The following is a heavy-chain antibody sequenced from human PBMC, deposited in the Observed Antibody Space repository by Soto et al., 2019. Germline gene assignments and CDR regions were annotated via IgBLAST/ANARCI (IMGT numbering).Heavy chain of an antibody. J-gene: IGHJ4*02. D-gene: IGHD3-16*01. CDR2: IYSGGST. Sequence: GSLRLSCAASGFTVSTKYMIWVRQAPGKGLEWVSVIYSGGSTFYADSVRGRFTISRDNSKNTVNLQMNSLRAEDTAVYYCARDPWAADYWGQRTLVTVSS. CDR3: ARDPWAADY. V-gene: IGHV3-66*01. CDR1: GFTVSTKY.